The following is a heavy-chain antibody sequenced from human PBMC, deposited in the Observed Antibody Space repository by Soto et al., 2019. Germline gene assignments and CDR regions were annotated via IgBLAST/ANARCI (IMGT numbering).Heavy chain of an antibody. Sequence: EVQLVESGGVVVQPGRSLRLSCAASGFTFDDYTMHWVRQAPGKGLEWVSLISWDGGSTYYADSVKGRFIISRDNSKNSLYLQMNSLRTEDTALYYCAKDRAAVTGAYYYYGMDVWGQGTTVTVSS. J-gene: IGHJ6*02. CDR3: AKDRAAVTGAYYYYGMDV. D-gene: IGHD6-19*01. V-gene: IGHV3-43*01. CDR1: GFTFDDYT. CDR2: ISWDGGST.